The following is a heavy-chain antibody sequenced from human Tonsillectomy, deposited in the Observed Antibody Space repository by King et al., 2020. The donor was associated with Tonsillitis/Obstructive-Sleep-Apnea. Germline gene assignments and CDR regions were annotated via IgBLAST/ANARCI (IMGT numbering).Heavy chain of an antibody. J-gene: IGHJ3*02. CDR1: GGSISSSNW. CDR2: IYHSGST. V-gene: IGHV4-4*02. D-gene: IGHD3-3*01. CDR3: TRAEYDPDAFDI. Sequence: VQLQESGPGLVKPSGTLSLTCAVSGGSISSSNWWSWVRQPPGKGLEWSGEIYHSGSTTYNPSLKSRVTISVDRSKKQFSLRLSSVTAADTAVYYCTRAEYDPDAFDIWGQGTMVIVSS.